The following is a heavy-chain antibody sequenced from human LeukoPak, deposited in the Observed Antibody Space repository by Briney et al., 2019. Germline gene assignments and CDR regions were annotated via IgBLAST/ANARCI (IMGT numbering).Heavy chain of an antibody. CDR3: ARAADYYDSSGYPF. D-gene: IGHD3-22*01. J-gene: IGHJ4*02. CDR1: GFTFSSYS. Sequence: GGSLRLSCAASGFTFSSYSMNWVRQAPGKGLEWVSSISSSSSYIYYADSVKGRFTISRDNAKNSLYLQMNSLRAEDTAVYYCARAADYYDSSGYPFWGQGTLVTVSS. CDR2: ISSSSSYI. V-gene: IGHV3-21*01.